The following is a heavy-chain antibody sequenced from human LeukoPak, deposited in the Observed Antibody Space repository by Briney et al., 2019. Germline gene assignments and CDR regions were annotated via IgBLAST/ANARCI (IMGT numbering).Heavy chain of an antibody. CDR2: IWYDGSNN. V-gene: IGHV3-30*02. D-gene: IGHD7-27*01. CDR1: GFTFSGCG. CDR3: AKDGATWRDPGAY. J-gene: IGHJ4*02. Sequence: GGSLRLSCAASGFTFSGCGMHWVRQTPGEGLEWVAFIWYDGSNNQYGDSVKGRFTISRDDSKNTLYLQMNSLRAEDTGVYYCAKDGATWRDPGAYWGQGTLVTVSS.